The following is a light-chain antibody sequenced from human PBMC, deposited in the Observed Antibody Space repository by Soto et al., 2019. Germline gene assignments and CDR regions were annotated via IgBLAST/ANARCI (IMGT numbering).Light chain of an antibody. CDR3: QQYSVYWT. CDR2: DAS. CDR1: QSVSTR. Sequence: IPMTPSPSSPSASLGDRVPIICRASQSVSTRLAWYQQKPGKAPKVLIYDASSWAGGVPSRFTGSGSGTEFTLTINSLQPDDFATYYCQQYSVYWTFGQGTKVDIK. V-gene: IGKV1-5*02. J-gene: IGKJ1*01.